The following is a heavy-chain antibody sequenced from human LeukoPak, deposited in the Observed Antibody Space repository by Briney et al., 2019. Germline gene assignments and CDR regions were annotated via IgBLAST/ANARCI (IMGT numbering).Heavy chain of an antibody. J-gene: IGHJ4*02. CDR3: ATVGSSGYYSKSFDY. CDR2: FDPEDGET. D-gene: IGHD3-22*01. V-gene: IGHV1-24*01. CDR1: GYTLTELS. Sequence: ASVKVSCKVSGYTLTELSMHWVRQAPGKGLEWMGGFDPEDGETIYAQKFQGRVTMTEDTSTDTAYMELSSLRSEDTAVYYCATVGSSGYYSKSFDYWGQGTLVTVSS.